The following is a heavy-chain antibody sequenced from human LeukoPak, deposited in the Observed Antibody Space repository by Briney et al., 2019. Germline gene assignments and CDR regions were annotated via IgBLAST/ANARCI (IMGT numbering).Heavy chain of an antibody. Sequence: SETLSLTCGVSGVSISFYCWRWLRQPPGKGLEWIAEISQNGDSNYNMSLKSRVTISVDTSKNQFSLKRSSVTAADTAVYYCATPNIRDCSGGACSNDGSDYWGQGTLVTVSS. CDR2: ISQNGDS. CDR3: ATPNIRDCSGGACSNDGSDY. D-gene: IGHD2-15*01. V-gene: IGHV4-34*01. J-gene: IGHJ4*02. CDR1: GVSISFYC.